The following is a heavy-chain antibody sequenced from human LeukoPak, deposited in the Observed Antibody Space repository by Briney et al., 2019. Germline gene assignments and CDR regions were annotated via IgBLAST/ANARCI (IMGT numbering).Heavy chain of an antibody. CDR3: ARDTSSSAEYCSGGSCYYGMDV. Sequence: ALVKVSCKASGYTFTGYYMHWVRQAPGQGLEWMGWINPNSGGTNYAQKFQGWVTMTRDTSISTAYMELSRLRSDDTAVYYCARDTSSSAEYCSGGSCYYGMDVWGQGTTVTVSS. CDR2: INPNSGGT. V-gene: IGHV1-2*04. CDR1: GYTFTGYY. D-gene: IGHD2-15*01. J-gene: IGHJ6*02.